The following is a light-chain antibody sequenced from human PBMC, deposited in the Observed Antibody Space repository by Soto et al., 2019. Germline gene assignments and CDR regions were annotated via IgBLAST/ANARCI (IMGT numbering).Light chain of an antibody. CDR3: QQYNSYSPIT. CDR1: QSISSW. CDR2: DAS. J-gene: IGKJ5*01. Sequence: DIQMTQSPSTLSASVGDRVTITCRASQSISSWLAWYQQKPGEAPKLLIYDASSLESGVPSRFSGSGSGTEFSLTISSLQPDDFATYYCQQYNSYSPITFGQVTRL. V-gene: IGKV1-5*01.